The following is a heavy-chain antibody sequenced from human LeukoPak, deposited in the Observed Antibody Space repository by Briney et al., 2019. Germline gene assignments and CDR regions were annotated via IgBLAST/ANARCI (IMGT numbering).Heavy chain of an antibody. V-gene: IGHV3-9*01. J-gene: IGHJ4*02. D-gene: IGHD3-22*01. CDR3: AKGQFYDSSGCIDY. Sequence: PGGSLRLSCAASGFTFDDYAMHWVRQAPGKGLEWVSGISWNSGSIGYADSVKGRFTISRDNAKNSLYLQMNSLRAEDTALYYCAKGQFYDSSGCIDYWGQGTLVTVSS. CDR1: GFTFDDYA. CDR2: ISWNSGSI.